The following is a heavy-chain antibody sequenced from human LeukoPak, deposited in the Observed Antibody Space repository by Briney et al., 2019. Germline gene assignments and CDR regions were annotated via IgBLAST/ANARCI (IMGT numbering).Heavy chain of an antibody. J-gene: IGHJ4*02. CDR1: GFTFNTYG. V-gene: IGHV3-30*02. CDR2: IRFDGSNK. Sequence: PGGSLRLSCAASGFTFNTYGMHWFRQAPGKGLEWVTFIRFDGSNKDYADSVKGRFTISRDNSKNTLYLQMHSLRPEGTAMYYCAKEIGDPGATPDYWGQGTQVTVSS. D-gene: IGHD4-17*01. CDR3: AKEIGDPGATPDY.